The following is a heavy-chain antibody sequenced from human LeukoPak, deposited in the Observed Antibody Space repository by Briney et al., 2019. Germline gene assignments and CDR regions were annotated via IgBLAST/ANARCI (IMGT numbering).Heavy chain of an antibody. CDR1: GFPFETNA. V-gene: IGHV3-23*01. CDR3: AKDSIQFKRVFDCFDS. D-gene: IGHD5-18*01. CDR2: ISNTET. J-gene: IGHJ4*02. Sequence: QSGGSLRLSCATSGFPFETNAMSWVRQAPGKGLEWVATISNTETFYADSVTGRFTISRDKSKNTVNLEMNRLRVEDTAIYYAKDSIQFKRVFDCFDSWGQGTLVTVSS.